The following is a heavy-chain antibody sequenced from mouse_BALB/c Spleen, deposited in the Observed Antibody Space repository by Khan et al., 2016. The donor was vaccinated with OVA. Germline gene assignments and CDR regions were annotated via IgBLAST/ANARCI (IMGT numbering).Heavy chain of an antibody. CDR3: ARIYSYWYAED. J-gene: IGHJ1*01. CDR1: GYTFTNYG. CDR2: INTYTGEP. Sequence: QIQLVQSGPELKKPGETVKISCKASGYTFTNYGMNWVKQAPGKGLKWMGWINTYTGEPTYADDFKGRFVFTSDTSARTAYLQISNLTNEDMTTYDSARIYSYWYAEDWGEGTTVTVSS. V-gene: IGHV9-1*02. D-gene: IGHD2-3*01.